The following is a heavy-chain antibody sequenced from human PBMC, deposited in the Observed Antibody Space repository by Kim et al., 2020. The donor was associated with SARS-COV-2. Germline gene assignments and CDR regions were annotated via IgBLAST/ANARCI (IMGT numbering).Heavy chain of an antibody. CDR1: GGTFTSHP. CDR2: IITPLDRA. D-gene: IGHD6-19*01. V-gene: IGHV1-69*04. J-gene: IGHJ2*01. CDR3: AREIEVAGVYWFFDL. Sequence: SVKVSCKASGGTFTSHPISWVRQAPGQGLEWMGRIITPLDRADSAQRFQGRVTITADKSTGTVHMDLTSLTSEDTAVYFCAREIEVAGVYWFFDLWGRGTLVTVSS.